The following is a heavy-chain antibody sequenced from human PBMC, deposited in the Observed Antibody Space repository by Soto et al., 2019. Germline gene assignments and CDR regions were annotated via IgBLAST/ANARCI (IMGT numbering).Heavy chain of an antibody. CDR1: GFTFSSYA. V-gene: IGHV3-64D*06. CDR3: VKDSRVYSSGWYLVPFDY. Sequence: PGGSLRLSCSASGFTFSSYAMHWVRQAPGKGLEYVSAISSNGGSTYYADSVKGRFTISRDNSKNTLYLQMSSLRAEDTAVYYCVKDSRVYSSGWYLVPFDYWGQGTLVTVSS. J-gene: IGHJ4*02. CDR2: ISSNGGST. D-gene: IGHD6-19*01.